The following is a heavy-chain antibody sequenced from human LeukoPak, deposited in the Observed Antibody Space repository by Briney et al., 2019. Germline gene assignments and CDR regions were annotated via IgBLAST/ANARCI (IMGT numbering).Heavy chain of an antibody. CDR3: ARVTALSGSYPYYFDY. D-gene: IGHD1-26*01. Sequence: GASVKVSCKASGYTFTSYYMHWVRQAPGQGLEWMGWISAYNGNTNYAQKLQGRVTMTTDTSTSTAYMELRSLRSDDTAVYYCARVTALSGSYPYYFDYWGQGTLVTVSS. CDR1: GYTFTSYY. CDR2: ISAYNGNT. J-gene: IGHJ4*02. V-gene: IGHV1-18*04.